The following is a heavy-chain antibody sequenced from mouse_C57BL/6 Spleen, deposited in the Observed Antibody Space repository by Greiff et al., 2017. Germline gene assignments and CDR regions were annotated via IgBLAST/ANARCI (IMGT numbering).Heavy chain of an antibody. CDR2: INPGSGGT. CDR1: GYAFTNYL. CDR3: ALFYYSNYEEKAMDY. V-gene: IGHV1-54*01. D-gene: IGHD2-5*01. J-gene: IGHJ4*01. Sequence: QVQLQQSGAELVRPGTSVKVSCKASGYAFTNYLIEWVKQRPGQGLEWIGVINPGSGGTNYNEKFKGKATLTADKSSSTAYMQLSSLTSEDSAVYFCALFYYSNYEEKAMDYWGQGTSVTVSS.